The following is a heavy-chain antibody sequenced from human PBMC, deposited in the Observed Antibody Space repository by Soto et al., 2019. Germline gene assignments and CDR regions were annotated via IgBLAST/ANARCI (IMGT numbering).Heavy chain of an antibody. J-gene: IGHJ6*02. CDR1: GDNFKKNV. Sequence: SVKVSCKTSGDNFKKNVFTWVRQAPGQGLEWMGGTIPALGKTHYIEKFQGRVTITVDDATRTVCMEVRDLTAEDTAIYYCARGPFRPSAMDVWGQGTTVTVSS. V-gene: IGHV1-69*10. D-gene: IGHD3-10*01. CDR2: TIPALGKT. CDR3: ARGPFRPSAMDV.